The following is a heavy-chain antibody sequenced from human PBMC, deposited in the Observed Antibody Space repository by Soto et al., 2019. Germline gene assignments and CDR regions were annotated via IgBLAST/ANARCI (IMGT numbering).Heavy chain of an antibody. CDR1: GFSFSTSGVG. D-gene: IGHD3-3*01. J-gene: IGHJ4*02. Sequence: QITLKESGPTLVKPTQTLTLTCTFSGFSFSTSGVGVGWIRQPPGKALEWLALVYWDDDKRYRPSLKSRLTITKDTSKNQVVLIMTNLDPGDTATYYCVRVFRVVLIEYFDSWGRGTLVTVSS. CDR3: VRVFRVVLIEYFDS. V-gene: IGHV2-5*02. CDR2: VYWDDDK.